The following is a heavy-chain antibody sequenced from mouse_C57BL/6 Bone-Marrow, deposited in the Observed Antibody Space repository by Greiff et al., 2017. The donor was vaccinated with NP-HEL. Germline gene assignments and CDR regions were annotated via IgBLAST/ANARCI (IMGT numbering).Heavy chain of an antibody. CDR2: IDPNSGGT. CDR1: GYTFTSYW. Sequence: QVQLKQPGAELVKPGASVKLSCKASGYTFTSYWMHWVKQRPGRGLEWIGRIDPNSGGTKYNEKFKSKATLTVDKPSSPAYMQLSSLTSEDSAVYYCARFTTVVATKYFDVWGTGTTVTVSS. CDR3: ARFTTVVATKYFDV. D-gene: IGHD1-1*01. V-gene: IGHV1-72*01. J-gene: IGHJ1*03.